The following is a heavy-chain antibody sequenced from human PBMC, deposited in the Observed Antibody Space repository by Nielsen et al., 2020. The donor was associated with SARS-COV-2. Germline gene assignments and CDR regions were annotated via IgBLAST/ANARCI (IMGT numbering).Heavy chain of an antibody. J-gene: IGHJ2*01. CDR3: ARARGSGYSSSWYGSRSWYFDL. CDR1: GGSFSGYY. Sequence: SETLSFTCAVYGGSFSGYYWSWIRQPPGKGLEWIGEINHSGSTNYNPSLKSRVTISVDTSKNQFSLKLSSVTAADTAVYYCARARGSGYSSSWYGSRSWYFDLWGRGTLVTVSS. D-gene: IGHD6-13*01. CDR2: INHSGST. V-gene: IGHV4-34*01.